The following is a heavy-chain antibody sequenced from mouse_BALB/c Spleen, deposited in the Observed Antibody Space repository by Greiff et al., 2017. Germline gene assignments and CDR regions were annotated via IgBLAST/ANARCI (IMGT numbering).Heavy chain of an antibody. D-gene: IGHD2-1*01. V-gene: IGHV7-3*02. Sequence: EVQLVESGGGLVQPGGSLRLSCATSGFTFTDYYMSWVRQPPGKALEWLGFIRNKANGYTTEYSASVKGRFTISRDNSQSILYLQMNTLRAEDSATYYCARDNYYGNWFAYWGQGTLVTVSA. J-gene: IGHJ3*01. CDR1: GFTFTDYY. CDR2: IRNKANGYTT. CDR3: ARDNYYGNWFAY.